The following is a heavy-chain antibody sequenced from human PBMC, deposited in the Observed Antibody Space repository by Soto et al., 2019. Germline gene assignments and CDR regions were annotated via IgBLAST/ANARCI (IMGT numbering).Heavy chain of an antibody. J-gene: IGHJ5*02. Sequence: QVHLVQSGAEVKKPGSSVKVSCQSSGGTFRSYSITWLRQAPGQGLERLGAIIPMFNTPNYAQKFQCRLTITADESTSTVFMELKSLRSEDTAVYYCARGGYDFEDLFDPWGQGTLVSVSS. CDR1: GGTFRSYS. D-gene: IGHD5-12*01. CDR3: ARGGYDFEDLFDP. CDR2: IIPMFNTP. V-gene: IGHV1-69*01.